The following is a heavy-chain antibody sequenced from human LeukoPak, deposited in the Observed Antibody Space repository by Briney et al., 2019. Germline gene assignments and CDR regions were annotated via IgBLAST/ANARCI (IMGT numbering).Heavy chain of an antibody. V-gene: IGHV1-69*04. CDR3: ARDDPLAYCGGDCPLYYGMDV. Sequence: SVKVSCKASGGTFSSYAISWVRQAPGQGLGWMGRIIPILGIANYAQKFQGRVTITADKSTSTAYMELSSLRSEDTAVYYCARDDPLAYCGGDCPLYYGMDVWGQGTTVTVSS. D-gene: IGHD2-21*02. CDR1: GGTFSSYA. CDR2: IIPILGIA. J-gene: IGHJ6*02.